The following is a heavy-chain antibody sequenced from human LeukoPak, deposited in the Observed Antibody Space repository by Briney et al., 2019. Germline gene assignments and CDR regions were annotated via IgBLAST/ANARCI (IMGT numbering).Heavy chain of an antibody. CDR2: MNPNSGNT. CDR1: GYTFTSYD. V-gene: IGHV1-8*03. D-gene: IGHD2-2*02. CDR3: AKELGGVVVPAAIAY. J-gene: IGHJ4*02. Sequence: ASVKVSCKASGYTFTSYDINWVRQATGQGLEWMGWMNPNSGNTGYAQKFQGRVTITRSTSISTAYMELSSLRSEDTAVYYCAKELGGVVVPAAIAYWGQGTLVTVSS.